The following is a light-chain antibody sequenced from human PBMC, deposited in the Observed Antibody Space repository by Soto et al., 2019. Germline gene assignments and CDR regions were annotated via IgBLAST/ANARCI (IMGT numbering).Light chain of an antibody. Sequence: EIVLTQSPATLSLSPGERATLSCRASQSVSSYLAWYQQKPGQAPRLLIYDASNRATGIPARFSGSGSGTDFTLTISSVEAEDFAVYYCQQRSNWPPRFSFGPGTKVDI. CDR2: DAS. V-gene: IGKV3-11*01. CDR1: QSVSSY. CDR3: QQRSNWPPRFS. J-gene: IGKJ3*01.